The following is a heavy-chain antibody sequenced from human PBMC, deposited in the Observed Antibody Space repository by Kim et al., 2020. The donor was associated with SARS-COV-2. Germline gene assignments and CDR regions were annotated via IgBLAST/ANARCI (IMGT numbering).Heavy chain of an antibody. D-gene: IGHD3-3*01. Sequence: SETLSLTCTVSGGSISSNDYYWDWIRQPPGKGLEWIGSISYSGRTYYNPSLKSRVTISVDTSKNQISLKLSSVTAADTGGYYCARGIFGVVIIPYYYYYMDVWGKGPTVTVSS. V-gene: IGHV4-39*01. J-gene: IGHJ6*03. CDR2: ISYSGRT. CDR1: GGSISSNDYY. CDR3: ARGIFGVVIIPYYYYYMDV.